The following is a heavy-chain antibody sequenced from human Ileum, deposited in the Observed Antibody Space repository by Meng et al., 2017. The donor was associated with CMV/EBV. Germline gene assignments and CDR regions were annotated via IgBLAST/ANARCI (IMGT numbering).Heavy chain of an antibody. CDR3: ARTDCSTTSCYPYWFDP. V-gene: IGHV1-2*02. J-gene: IGHJ5*02. CDR2: INPNSGGT. Sequence: ASVNVSCKASGYTFTGHYIHWVRQAPGQGPEWMGWINPNSGGTNYAQKFQGRVTMTRDTSISTAYMELSRLKSDDTAVYYCARTDCSTTSCYPYWFDPWGQGTLVTVSS. CDR1: GYTFTGHY. D-gene: IGHD2-2*01.